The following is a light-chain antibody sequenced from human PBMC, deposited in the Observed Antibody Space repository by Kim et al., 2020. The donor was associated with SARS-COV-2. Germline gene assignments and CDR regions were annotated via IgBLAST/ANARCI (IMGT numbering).Light chain of an antibody. V-gene: IGKV3-20*01. Sequence: PGERATLPCRASQSVSSNYLAWYQQGPGQAPRLVIYGASSRATGIPDRFSGSGSGTDFTLTITRLEPEDFAVYYCQHYGSSPPLTFGGGTKVDIK. CDR1: QSVSSNY. CDR2: GAS. CDR3: QHYGSSPPLT. J-gene: IGKJ4*01.